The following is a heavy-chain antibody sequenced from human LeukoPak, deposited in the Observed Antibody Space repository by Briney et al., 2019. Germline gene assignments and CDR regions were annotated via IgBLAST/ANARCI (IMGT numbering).Heavy chain of an antibody. CDR3: AREVRGVILY. CDR1: GGSISSYY. J-gene: IGHJ4*02. V-gene: IGHV4-59*01. CDR2: IYYSGST. Sequence: SETLSLTCTVSGGSISSYYWSWIRQPPGKGLEWIGYIYYSGSTNYNTSLKSRVTISVDTSKNQFSLKLSSVTAADTAVYYCAREVRGVILYWGQGTLVTVSS. D-gene: IGHD3-10*01.